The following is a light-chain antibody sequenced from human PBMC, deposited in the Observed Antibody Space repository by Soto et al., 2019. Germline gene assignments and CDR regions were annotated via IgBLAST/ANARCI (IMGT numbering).Light chain of an antibody. J-gene: IGLJ1*01. Sequence: QSALTQPPSASGSPGQSVTISCTGTSSDVGGYNYVSWYQQHPGKAPKLMIYEVSKRPSGVPDRFSGSKSGNTASLTVSGLEAEDEADYYCSSYACRNYVFGTGTKVTVL. CDR2: EVS. CDR1: SSDVGGYNY. CDR3: SSYACRNYV. V-gene: IGLV2-8*01.